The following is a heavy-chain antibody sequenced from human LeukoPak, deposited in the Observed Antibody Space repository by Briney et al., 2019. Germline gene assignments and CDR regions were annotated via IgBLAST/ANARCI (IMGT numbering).Heavy chain of an antibody. J-gene: IGHJ4*02. CDR2: ISYDTSNK. D-gene: IGHD3-3*01. CDR1: GFTFSTYA. V-gene: IGHV3-30-3*01. Sequence: GGSLRLSCAASGFTFSTYAMHWVRQAPGKGREWVAIISYDTSNKYYADSVKGRFTISRDNSKNTLYLQMNSLRAEDTAVYYCARGAYDFWSGIDYWGQGTLVTVSS. CDR3: ARGAYDFWSGIDY.